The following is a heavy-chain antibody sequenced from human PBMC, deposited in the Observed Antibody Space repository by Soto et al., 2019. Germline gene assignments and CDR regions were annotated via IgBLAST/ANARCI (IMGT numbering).Heavy chain of an antibody. CDR2: ISAYNGNT. Sequence: ASVKVSCKASGYTFTSYGISWVRQAPGQGLEWMGWISAYNGNTNYAKKLQGIVTMTTDTSTSTAYMELRSLRSDDTVLYYCARVPAADSCFDPWGQGTLVTVSS. J-gene: IGHJ5*02. V-gene: IGHV1-18*01. CDR3: ARVPAADSCFDP. D-gene: IGHD2-2*01. CDR1: GYTFTSYG.